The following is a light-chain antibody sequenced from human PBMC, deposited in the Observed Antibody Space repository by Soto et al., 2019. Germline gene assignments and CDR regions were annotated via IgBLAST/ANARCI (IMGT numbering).Light chain of an antibody. CDR3: QQTYSTPA. V-gene: IGKV1-39*01. CDR1: QSISTY. J-gene: IGKJ1*01. Sequence: DIQMTQSPTSLSASVGDRVTITCRASQSISTYLNWYQQKPGKAPKLLIFGASSLQTGAPSRFSGSGSGTDFTLTISSLQPEDFATYSCQQTYSTPAFGQGTKVEIK. CDR2: GAS.